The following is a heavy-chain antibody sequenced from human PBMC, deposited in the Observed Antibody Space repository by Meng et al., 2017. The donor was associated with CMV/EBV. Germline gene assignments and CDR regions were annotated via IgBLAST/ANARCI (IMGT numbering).Heavy chain of an antibody. J-gene: IGHJ6*02. V-gene: IGHV1-69*10. CDR1: GGTFSSYA. Sequence: SVKVSCKASGGTFSSYAISWVRQAPGQGLEWMGGIIPILGIANDAQKFQGRVTITADKSTSTAYMELSSLRSEDTAVYYCARSAPSRSITMIVVVIDPLYYYYGMDVWGQGTTVTVSS. CDR3: ARSAPSRSITMIVVVIDPLYYYYGMDV. D-gene: IGHD3-22*01. CDR2: IIPILGIA.